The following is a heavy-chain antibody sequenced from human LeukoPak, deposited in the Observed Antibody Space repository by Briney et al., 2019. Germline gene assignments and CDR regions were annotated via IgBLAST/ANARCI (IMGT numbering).Heavy chain of an antibody. CDR3: AREGRFGGSYDY. D-gene: IGHD1-26*01. V-gene: IGHV4-4*07. J-gene: IGHJ4*02. CDR1: GGSISSYY. Sequence: SETLSLTCSVPGGSISSYYWSWIRQPAGEGLEWIGRFYPSGSTNYNPSLKSRVTMSVDTSKNQFSLKLSSVTAADTAVYFCAREGRFGGSYDYWGQGTLVTVSS. CDR2: FYPSGST.